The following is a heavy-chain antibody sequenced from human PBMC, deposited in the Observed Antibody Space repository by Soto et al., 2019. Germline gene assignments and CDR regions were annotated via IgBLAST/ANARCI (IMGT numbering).Heavy chain of an antibody. CDR2: IIPIFGTA. D-gene: IGHD3-22*01. J-gene: IGHJ4*02. CDR3: ARGRGTMIVVALDY. V-gene: IGHV1-69*13. CDR1: GGTFRSYA. Sequence: SVKVSCKASGGTFRSYAISWVRQAPGQGLEWMGGIIPIFGTANYAQKFQGRVTITADESTSTAYMELSSLRSEDTAVYYRARGRGTMIVVALDYWGQGTLVTVSS.